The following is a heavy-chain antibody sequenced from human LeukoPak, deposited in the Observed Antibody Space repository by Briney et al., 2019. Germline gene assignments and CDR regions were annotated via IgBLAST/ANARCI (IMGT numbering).Heavy chain of an antibody. Sequence: SVKVSCKASGGTFSRYAISWVRPAPGQGLEWMGGIIPIFGTPNYAQKFQGRVTITTDESTSTAYMELSSLRSEDTAVYYCAADGYTETHGDAFDIWGQGTMVTVSS. CDR1: GGTFSRYA. D-gene: IGHD5-24*01. V-gene: IGHV1-69*05. CDR2: IIPIFGTP. CDR3: AADGYTETHGDAFDI. J-gene: IGHJ3*02.